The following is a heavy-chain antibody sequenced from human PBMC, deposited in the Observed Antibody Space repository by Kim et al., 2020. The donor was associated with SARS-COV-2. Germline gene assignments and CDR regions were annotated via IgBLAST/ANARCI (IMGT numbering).Heavy chain of an antibody. V-gene: IGHV4-34*01. CDR2: INHSGST. CDR1: GGSFSGYY. D-gene: IGHD6-6*01. CDR3: ARTRLSSPIWY. J-gene: IGHJ4*02. Sequence: SETLSLTCAVYGGSFSGYYWSWIRQPPGKGLEWIGEINHSGSTNYNPSLKSRVTISVDTSKNQFSLKLSSVTAADTAVYYCARTRLSSPIWYWGQGTLVTVSS.